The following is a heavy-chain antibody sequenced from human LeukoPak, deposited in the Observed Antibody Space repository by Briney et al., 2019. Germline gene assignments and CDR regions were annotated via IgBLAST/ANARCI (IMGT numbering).Heavy chain of an antibody. D-gene: IGHD5-24*01. CDR1: GGSFSGYY. CDR2: INHSGST. V-gene: IGHV4-34*01. CDR3: ARGVRDGYNFPYFDY. Sequence: PSETLSLTCAVYGGSFSGYYWSWIRQPPGMGLEWIGEINHSGSTNYNPSLKSRVTISVDTSKNQFSLKLSSVTAADTAVYYCARGVRDGYNFPYFDYWGQGTLVTVSS. J-gene: IGHJ4*02.